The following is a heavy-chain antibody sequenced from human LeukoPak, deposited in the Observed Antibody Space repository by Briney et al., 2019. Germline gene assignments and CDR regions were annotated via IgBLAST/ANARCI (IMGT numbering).Heavy chain of an antibody. CDR1: GGTISSYY. J-gene: IGHJ5*02. D-gene: IGHD3-22*01. CDR2: IYTSGST. CDR3: ASSTYYYDSSGFPS. V-gene: IGHV4-4*07. Sequence: SETLSLTCTVSGGTISSYYWSWIRQPAGKGLEWIGRIYTSGSTNYNPSLKSRVTMSVDTSKNQFSLKLSSVTAADTAVYYCASSTYYYDSSGFPSWGQGTRVTVSS.